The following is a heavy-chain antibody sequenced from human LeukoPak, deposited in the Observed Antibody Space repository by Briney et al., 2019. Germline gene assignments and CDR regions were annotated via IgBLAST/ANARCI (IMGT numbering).Heavy chain of an antibody. Sequence: ASVKVSCKASGYTFTSYDINWVRQATGQGLEWMGWMNPNSGNTGYAQKFQGRVTMTRNTSLSTAYVELSSLRSEDTAVYYCARGQSSDGYGSGPDFDYWGQGTLVTVSS. CDR3: ARGQSSDGYGSGPDFDY. CDR1: GYTFTSYD. J-gene: IGHJ4*02. D-gene: IGHD3-10*01. CDR2: MNPNSGNT. V-gene: IGHV1-8*01.